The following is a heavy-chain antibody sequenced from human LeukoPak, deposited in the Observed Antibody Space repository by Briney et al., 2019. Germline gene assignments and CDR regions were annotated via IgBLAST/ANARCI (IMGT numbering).Heavy chain of an antibody. CDR3: ARGILRYFDWLSTLFDY. J-gene: IGHJ4*02. CDR2: IYSGGST. Sequence: PGGSLRLSCAASGFTVSSNYMSWVRQAPGKGLEWVSVIYSGGSTYYADSVKGRFTISRDNAKNSLYLQMNSLRAEDTAVYYCARGILRYFDWLSTLFDYWGQGTLVTVSS. D-gene: IGHD3-9*01. CDR1: GFTVSSNY. V-gene: IGHV3-66*01.